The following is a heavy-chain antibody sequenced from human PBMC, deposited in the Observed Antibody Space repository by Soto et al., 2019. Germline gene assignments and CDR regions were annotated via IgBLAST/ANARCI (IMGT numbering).Heavy chain of an antibody. CDR2: ISGSGGST. J-gene: IGHJ6*02. Sequence: GGSMRLSCATSGFTFSSYAMGWVRQAPGKGLEWVSVISGSGGSTYYADSVKGRFTISRDNSKNTLYLQMNGLRVEDTAVYYCAKTVTTFEFYYGLDVWGQGTTVTLYS. CDR1: GFTFSSYA. V-gene: IGHV3-23*01. D-gene: IGHD4-4*01. CDR3: AKTVTTFEFYYGLDV.